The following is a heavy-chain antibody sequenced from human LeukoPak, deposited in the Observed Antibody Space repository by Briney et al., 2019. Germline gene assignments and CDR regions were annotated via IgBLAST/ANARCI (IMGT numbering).Heavy chain of an antibody. CDR3: AKGPLKSIVVVIPYYFDY. J-gene: IGHJ4*02. V-gene: IGHV3-30*18. CDR1: GFTFSSYG. D-gene: IGHD3-22*01. Sequence: GGSLRLSCAASGFTFSSYGMHWVRQAPGKGLEWVAVISYDGSNKYYADSVKGRFTISRDNSKNTLYLQMNSLRAEDTAVYYCAKGPLKSIVVVIPYYFDYWGQGTLVTVSS. CDR2: ISYDGSNK.